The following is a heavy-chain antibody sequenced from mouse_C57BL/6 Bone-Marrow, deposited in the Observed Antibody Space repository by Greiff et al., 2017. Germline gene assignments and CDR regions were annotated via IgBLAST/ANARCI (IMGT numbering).Heavy chain of an antibody. CDR3: ARDRWLLRFDY. CDR2: ISDGSSYT. V-gene: IGHV5-4*01. Sequence: EVQLVESGRGLVKPGGSLKLSCAASGFTFSSYAMSWVRQTPEKRLEWVATISDGSSYTYYPDNVKGRFTISRDNAKNNLYLQMSHLNSEDTAMYYCARDRWLLRFDYWGQGTTLTVSS. CDR1: GFTFSSYA. J-gene: IGHJ2*01. D-gene: IGHD2-3*01.